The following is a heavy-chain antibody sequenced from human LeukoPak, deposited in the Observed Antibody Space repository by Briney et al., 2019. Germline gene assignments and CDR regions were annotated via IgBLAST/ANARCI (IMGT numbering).Heavy chain of an antibody. CDR3: ARQPYSSSSGAGWFDP. Sequence: SETLSLTCTVSGGSISSSSYYWGWIRQPPGKGLEWIGSIYYSGSTYYNPSLKSRVTISVDTSKNQFSLKLSSVTAADTAVYYCARQPYSSSSGAGWFDPWGQGTLVTVSS. CDR2: IYYSGST. CDR1: GGSISSSSYY. D-gene: IGHD6-6*01. V-gene: IGHV4-39*01. J-gene: IGHJ5*02.